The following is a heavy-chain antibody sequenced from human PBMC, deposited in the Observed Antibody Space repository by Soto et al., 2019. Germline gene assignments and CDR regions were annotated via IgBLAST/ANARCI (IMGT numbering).Heavy chain of an antibody. D-gene: IGHD1-20*01. V-gene: IGHV1-69*01. J-gene: IGHJ6*02. Sequence: QVQLVQSGAEVKKPGSSVKVSCKASGGTFSSYAISWVRQAPGQGLEWMGGIIPIFGTANYAQKFQGRVTITADESTSTAYMELSGLRSEDTAVYYCARAREAAITGDYYYYYGMDVWGQGTTVTVSS. CDR3: ARAREAAITGDYYYYYGMDV. CDR2: IIPIFGTA. CDR1: GGTFSSYA.